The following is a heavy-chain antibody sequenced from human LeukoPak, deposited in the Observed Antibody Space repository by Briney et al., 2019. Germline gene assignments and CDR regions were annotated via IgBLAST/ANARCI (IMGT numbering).Heavy chain of an antibody. Sequence: GGSLRLSCAASGFTFTTYWMSWVRQAPGKGLEWVANIKQDGSEKYYVDSVKGRFTISRDNAKNSLYLQMNSLRAEDTAVYYCAKDFGFGYYGSGSLDYWGQGTLVTVSS. V-gene: IGHV3-7*03. CDR3: AKDFGFGYYGSGSLDY. D-gene: IGHD3-10*01. CDR1: GFTFTTYW. J-gene: IGHJ4*02. CDR2: IKQDGSEK.